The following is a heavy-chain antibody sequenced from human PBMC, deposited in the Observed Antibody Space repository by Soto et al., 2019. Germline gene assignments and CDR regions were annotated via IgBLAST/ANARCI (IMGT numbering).Heavy chain of an antibody. CDR1: GGTFSSYA. J-gene: IGHJ3*02. Sequence: ASVKVSCKASGGTFSSYAISWVRQAPGQGLEWMGGIIPIFGTANYAQKFQGRVTITADKSTSTAYMELSSLRSEDTAVYYCAREGRYCSGGSCYSPDDFDIWGKGTMVTXS. CDR2: IIPIFGTA. V-gene: IGHV1-69*06. CDR3: AREGRYCSGGSCYSPDDFDI. D-gene: IGHD2-15*01.